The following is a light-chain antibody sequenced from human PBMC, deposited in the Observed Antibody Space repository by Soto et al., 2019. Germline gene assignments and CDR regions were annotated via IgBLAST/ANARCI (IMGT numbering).Light chain of an antibody. V-gene: IGLV1-44*01. CDR1: SSNIGSKT. CDR2: GTN. Sequence: QPVLTQPPSASGTPGQRVTISCSGSSSNIGSKTVNWYQQLPGTAPKLLIYGTNQRPSGVPDRFSGSKSGTSASLAISGLQSEDDGDYYCAAWDDSLNGVVFGGGTKLTVL. CDR3: AAWDDSLNGVV. J-gene: IGLJ2*01.